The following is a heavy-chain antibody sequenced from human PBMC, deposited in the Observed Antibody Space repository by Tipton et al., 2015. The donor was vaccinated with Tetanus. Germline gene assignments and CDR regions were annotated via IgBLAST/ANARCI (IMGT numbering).Heavy chain of an antibody. CDR3: AGGVQLAHWYFDI. CDR1: GASIGSISYY. Sequence: TLSLTCTVSGASIGSISYYWSWIRQPPGKGLEWIGYTYYSGSTGYNPSLKSRVTISIDSSKNQFSLKLTSVTAADTAVYYCAGGVQLAHWYFDIWGRGTLVSVSS. CDR2: TYYSGST. D-gene: IGHD4/OR15-4a*01. J-gene: IGHJ2*01. V-gene: IGHV4-61*01.